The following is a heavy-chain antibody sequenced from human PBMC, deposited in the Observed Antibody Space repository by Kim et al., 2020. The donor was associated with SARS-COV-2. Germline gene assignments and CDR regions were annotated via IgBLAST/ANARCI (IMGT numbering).Heavy chain of an antibody. D-gene: IGHD1-26*01. V-gene: IGHV1-18*04. Sequence: ASVKVSCKTSGYTFTSYGISWVRQAPGQGLEWMGWISAYNGNTNYAQKLQGRVTMTRDTSTSTAYMELRSLRSDDTAVYYCTRGFALSHVGDYWGQGTLVTVSS. CDR2: ISAYNGNT. J-gene: IGHJ4*02. CDR1: GYTFTSYG. CDR3: TRGFALSHVGDY.